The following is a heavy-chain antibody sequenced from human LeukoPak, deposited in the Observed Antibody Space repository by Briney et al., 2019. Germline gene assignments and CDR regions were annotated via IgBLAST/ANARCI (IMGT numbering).Heavy chain of an antibody. CDR2: ISYDGGNK. V-gene: IGHV3-30*02. D-gene: IGHD3-22*01. Sequence: GGSLRLSCAASGFTFRNFGMHWVRQAPGKGLEWVASISYDGGNKYYADSMKGRFTISRDNSKNALYLQMNSLRAEDTAVYYCAKDPSSIYSSGLDYWGQGTLVTVSS. CDR1: GFTFRNFG. J-gene: IGHJ4*02. CDR3: AKDPSSIYSSGLDY.